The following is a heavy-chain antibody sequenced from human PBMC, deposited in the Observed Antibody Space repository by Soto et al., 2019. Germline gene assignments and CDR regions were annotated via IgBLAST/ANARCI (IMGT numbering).Heavy chain of an antibody. Sequence: SGPTLVKPTQTLTLTCTFSGFSLSTSGVGVGWIRQPPGKALEWLALIYWDDDKRYSPSLKSRLTITKDTSKNQVVLTMTNMDPVDTATYYCAHKIAADYDIWVYFDYWGQGTLVTVSS. V-gene: IGHV2-5*02. CDR3: AHKIAADYDIWVYFDY. J-gene: IGHJ4*02. CDR1: GFSLSTSGVG. D-gene: IGHD3-9*01. CDR2: IYWDDDK.